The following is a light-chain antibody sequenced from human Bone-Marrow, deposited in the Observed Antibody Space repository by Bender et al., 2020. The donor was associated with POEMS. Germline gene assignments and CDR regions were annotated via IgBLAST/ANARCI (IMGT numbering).Light chain of an antibody. Sequence: SALTQPAAVSGSPGQSITISCTGTSSDVGSYNLVSWYQQHPGKAPQVLIYEVTKRPSGVSNRFSGSKSGNTASLTISGLQAEDEADYYCCSYVGSRHWLFGGGTKLTVL. CDR1: SSDVGSYNL. J-gene: IGLJ3*02. CDR3: CSYVGSRHWL. CDR2: EVT. V-gene: IGLV2-23*02.